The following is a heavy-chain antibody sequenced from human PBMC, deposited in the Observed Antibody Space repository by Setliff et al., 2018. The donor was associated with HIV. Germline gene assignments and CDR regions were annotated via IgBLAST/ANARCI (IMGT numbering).Heavy chain of an antibody. CDR1: GYTFTNYW. V-gene: IGHV5-51*01. Sequence: GESLKISCKASGYTFTNYWTAWVRQMPGKGLGWMGIIHPRDFDTRYSPSFQGQVTFSADKSISAVYLQWDSLKASDSAIYYCARAPRSPLRWRDNLLSSSSFFMDVWGKGTTVTVSS. J-gene: IGHJ6*03. D-gene: IGHD2-21*01. CDR2: IHPRDFDT. CDR3: ARAPRSPLRWRDNLLSSSSFFMDV.